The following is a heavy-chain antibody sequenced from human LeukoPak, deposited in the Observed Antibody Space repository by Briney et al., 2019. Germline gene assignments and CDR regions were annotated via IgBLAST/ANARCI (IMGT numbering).Heavy chain of an antibody. CDR1: GFTLSSYS. V-gene: IGHV3-21*01. D-gene: IGHD5-12*01. CDR2: ISSSSSYI. CDR3: ARGSPNSGYDAFDI. Sequence: PGGSLRLSCAASGFTLSSYSMNWVRQAPGKGLEWVSSISSSSSYIYYADSVKGRFTISRDNAKNSLYLQMNSLRAEDTAVYYCARGSPNSGYDAFDIWGQGTMVTASS. J-gene: IGHJ3*02.